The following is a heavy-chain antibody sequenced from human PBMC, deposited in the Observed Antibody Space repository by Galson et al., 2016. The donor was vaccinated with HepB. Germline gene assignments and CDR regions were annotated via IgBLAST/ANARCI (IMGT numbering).Heavy chain of an antibody. Sequence: FTSYYMHWIRQAPGQGLEWMGWISPKSGDTKYVQKFQGRVTMTTDTSISTAYMEVRRLRSDDTAVYYCARGHRYSYVESWGQGTLVTVSS. CDR3: ARGHRYSYVES. V-gene: IGHV1-2*02. CDR2: ISPKSGDT. J-gene: IGHJ4*02. CDR1: FTSYY. D-gene: IGHD5-18*01.